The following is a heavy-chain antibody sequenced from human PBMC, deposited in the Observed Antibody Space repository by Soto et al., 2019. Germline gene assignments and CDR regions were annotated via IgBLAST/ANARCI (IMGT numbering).Heavy chain of an antibody. CDR1: GYIFSDYY. CDR3: ARDYCRGGTCYPGGSFWDY. J-gene: IGHJ4*02. CDR2: INANSGGT. D-gene: IGHD2-15*01. V-gene: IGHV1-2*04. Sequence: ASVKVSCKASGYIFSDYYIHWVRQAPGQGPEWMGCINANSGGTKYAQKFQGSVTMTRDTSIRTVYMELTRLRSDDTAVYYCARDYCRGGTCYPGGSFWDYWGQGTLVTSPQ.